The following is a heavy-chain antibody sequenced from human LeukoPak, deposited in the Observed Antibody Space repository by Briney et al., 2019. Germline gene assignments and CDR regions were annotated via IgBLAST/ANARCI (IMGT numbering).Heavy chain of an antibody. V-gene: IGHV1-69*13. J-gene: IGHJ4*02. CDR3: ARSIYGVGPFDY. Sequence: SVKVSCKASGGTFSSYAISWVRQAPGQGLEWMGGIIPIFGTADYAQKFQGRVTITADESTSTAYMDLSSLRSEDTAVYYCARSIYGVGPFDYWGQGTLVTVFS. CDR1: GGTFSSYA. CDR2: IIPIFGTA. D-gene: IGHD6-6*01.